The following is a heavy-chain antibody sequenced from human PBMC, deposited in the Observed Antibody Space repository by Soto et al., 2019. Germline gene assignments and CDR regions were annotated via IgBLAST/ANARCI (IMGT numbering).Heavy chain of an antibody. D-gene: IGHD6-6*01. CDR2: ISDSGGST. J-gene: IGHJ4*02. CDR3: AKGRAARTWEAVDY. CDR1: GFTISSYA. V-gene: IGHV3-23*01. Sequence: EVQLLESGGGLVQPGGSLRLSCAASGFTISSYAMSGVRQAPGKGLEWVSAISDSGGSTYYADSVKGRFTISRDNSKNTLYLQMNSLRAEDTAVYYCAKGRAARTWEAVDYWGQGTLVTVSS.